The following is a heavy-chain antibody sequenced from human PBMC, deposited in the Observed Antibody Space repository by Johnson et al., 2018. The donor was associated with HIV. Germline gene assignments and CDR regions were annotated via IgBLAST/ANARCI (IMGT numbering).Heavy chain of an antibody. CDR3: ARDRGPWVSAVVFDALDI. Sequence: VQLMESGGGLVQPGGSLRLSCAVSGFTFSNYWMSWVRQAPGKGLEWVANIKQDGSEKHYVDSVKGRFTISRDNVRNSVYLQMNSLRAEDTAVYYCARDRGPWVSAVVFDALDIWGQGTMVTVSS. D-gene: IGHD3-22*01. CDR1: GFTFSNYW. CDR2: IKQDGSEK. V-gene: IGHV3-7*05. J-gene: IGHJ3*02.